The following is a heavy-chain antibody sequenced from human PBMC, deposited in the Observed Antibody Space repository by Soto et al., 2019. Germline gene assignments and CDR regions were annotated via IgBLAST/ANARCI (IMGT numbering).Heavy chain of an antibody. CDR3: ARGSTVAAILFDY. V-gene: IGHV4-31*03. CDR2: IYYSGST. Sequence: QVQLQESGPGLVKPSQTLSLTCTVSGDSISSGGYYWSWIRQHPGKGLEWIGYIYYSGSTYYNPSVSRRVXISVDTSKNQFSLKLSSVTAADTAVYYCARGSTVAAILFDYWGQGTLVTVSS. CDR1: GDSISSGGYY. J-gene: IGHJ4*02. D-gene: IGHD2-15*01.